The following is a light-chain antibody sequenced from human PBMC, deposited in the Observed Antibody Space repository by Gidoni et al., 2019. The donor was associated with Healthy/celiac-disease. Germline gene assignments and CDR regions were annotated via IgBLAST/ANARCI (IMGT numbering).Light chain of an antibody. Sequence: DIQLTQSPSFLSASVGDRVTITCRASQGISSYLAWYQQKPGKAPYLLIYAASTLQSGVPPRFSGSGFGTDFTLTISSLQPEDFATYYCQQLNTYPITFGHGTRLEIK. CDR3: QQLNTYPIT. CDR1: QGISSY. CDR2: AAS. J-gene: IGKJ5*01. V-gene: IGKV1-9*01.